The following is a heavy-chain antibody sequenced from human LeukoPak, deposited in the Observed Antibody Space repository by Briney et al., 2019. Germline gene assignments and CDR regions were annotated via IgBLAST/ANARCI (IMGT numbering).Heavy chain of an antibody. CDR1: GYXFTSYW. Sequence: GESLKISCNGSGYXFTSYWIGWVRQMPGKGLEWMGIIYPGDSDTRYSPSFQGQVTISADKSISTAYPQWSSLKASDTAMYYCARQTAVAATDYWGQGTLVTVSS. V-gene: IGHV5-51*01. CDR3: ARQTAVAATDY. D-gene: IGHD6-19*01. J-gene: IGHJ4*02. CDR2: IYPGDSDT.